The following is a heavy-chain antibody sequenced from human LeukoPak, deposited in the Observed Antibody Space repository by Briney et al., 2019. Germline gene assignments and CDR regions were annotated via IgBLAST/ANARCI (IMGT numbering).Heavy chain of an antibody. V-gene: IGHV4-34*01. J-gene: IGHJ5*02. CDR1: GGSFSGYY. Sequence: PSETLSLTCAVYGGSFSGYYWSWIRQPPGKGLEWIGEINHSGSTNYNPSLKSRVTISVDTSKNQFSLKLSSVTAADTAVYYCARLWCGLWFGELFLKENWFDPWGQGTLVTVSS. CDR2: INHSGST. D-gene: IGHD3-10*01. CDR3: ARLWCGLWFGELFLKENWFDP.